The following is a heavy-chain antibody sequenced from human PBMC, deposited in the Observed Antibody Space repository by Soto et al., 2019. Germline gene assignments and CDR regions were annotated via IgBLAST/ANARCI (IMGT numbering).Heavy chain of an antibody. CDR1: GFTFSRYG. J-gene: IGHJ4*02. CDR3: ASVDGDYVFDY. V-gene: IGHV3-33*01. D-gene: IGHD4-17*01. CDR2: IWYNGSNK. Sequence: QVQLVESGGGVVQPGTSLRLSCAASGFTFSRYGMHWVRQAPGKGLEWVAIIWYNGSNKNYADSVKGRFTISRDNSKNPLYLQMNSLRAEDTAVYYCASVDGDYVFDYWGQGTLVTVSS.